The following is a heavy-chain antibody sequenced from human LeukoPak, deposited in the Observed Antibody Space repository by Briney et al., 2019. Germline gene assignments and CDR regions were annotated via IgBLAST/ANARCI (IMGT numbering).Heavy chain of an antibody. CDR2: IIPIFGTA. CDR3: ARGAITIFGVAHSGAFDI. J-gene: IGHJ3*02. D-gene: IGHD3-3*01. CDR1: GGTFSSYA. V-gene: IGHV1-69*13. Sequence: GASVKVSCKGSGGTFSSYAISWVRQAPGQGLEWMGGIIPIFGTANYAQKFQGRVTITADESTSTAYMELSSLRSEDTAVYYCARGAITIFGVAHSGAFDIWGQGTMVTVSS.